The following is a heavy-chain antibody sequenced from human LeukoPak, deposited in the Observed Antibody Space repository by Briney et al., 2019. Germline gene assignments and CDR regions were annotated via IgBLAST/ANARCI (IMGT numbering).Heavy chain of an antibody. CDR2: ITSSSSRT. Sequence: GGSLRLSCSASGFIFSTYNMNWVRQAPGKALEWVSSITSSSSRTFYADSVKGRFTISRDNAKNSLYLQMNSLRAEDTAVYYCAELGITVIGGVWGKGTTVTISS. V-gene: IGHV3-21*01. CDR3: AELGITVIGGV. J-gene: IGHJ6*04. CDR1: GFIFSTYN. D-gene: IGHD3-10*02.